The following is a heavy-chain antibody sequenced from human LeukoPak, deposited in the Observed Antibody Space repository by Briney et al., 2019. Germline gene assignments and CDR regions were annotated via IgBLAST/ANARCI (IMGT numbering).Heavy chain of an antibody. Sequence: ASVKVSCKAAGYTFTKCGVYWVRQAPGQGLEWMGWINTDTGNPTYDQGFTGRFVFSLATSVSTTYLHISSLKPEDTAVYYCARGIGVGTVLMVHANMDVWGKGTTVTVSS. J-gene: IGHJ6*03. V-gene: IGHV7-4-1*02. CDR2: INTDTGNP. CDR3: ARGIGVGTVLMVHANMDV. CDR1: GYTFTKCG. D-gene: IGHD2-8*01.